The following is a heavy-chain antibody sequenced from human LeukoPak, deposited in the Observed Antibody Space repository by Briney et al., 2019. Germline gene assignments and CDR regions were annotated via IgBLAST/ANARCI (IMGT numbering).Heavy chain of an antibody. V-gene: IGHV3-66*01. J-gene: IGHJ4*02. CDR2: IYSGGSI. CDR3: ARDKSYGHHHFDY. D-gene: IGHD5-18*01. CDR1: GFSVSSNY. Sequence: GGSLRLSCAASGFSVSSNYMSWVRQAPGKGLEWVSVIYSGGSIYYADSVKGRFTISRDNSKNTLYLQMNSLRAEDTAVYYCARDKSYGHHHFDYWGQGTLVTVSS.